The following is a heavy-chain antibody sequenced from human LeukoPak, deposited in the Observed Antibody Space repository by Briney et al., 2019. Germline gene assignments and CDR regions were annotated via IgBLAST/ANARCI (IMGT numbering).Heavy chain of an antibody. Sequence: ASVKVSCKASGYTFTSYGISWVRQAPGLGLEWMGWISAYNGNTNYAQKLQGRVTMTTDTSTSTAYMELRSLRSDDTAVYYCAGSLGYCTSNVCYLKYWGQGTLVTVSS. V-gene: IGHV1-18*01. CDR1: GYTFTSYG. CDR3: AGSLGYCTSNVCYLKY. J-gene: IGHJ4*02. CDR2: ISAYNGNT. D-gene: IGHD2-8*01.